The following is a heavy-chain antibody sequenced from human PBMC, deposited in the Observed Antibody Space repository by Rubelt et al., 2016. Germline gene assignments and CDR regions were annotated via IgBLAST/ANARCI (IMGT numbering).Heavy chain of an antibody. V-gene: IGHV3-23*01. J-gene: IGHJ3*02. CDR2: ISGSGGST. CDR3: TRLGDIVVVVAVADAFDI. D-gene: IGHD2-15*01. Sequence: GKGLEWVSAISGSGGSTYYADSVKGRFTISRDNSKNTLYLQMNSLKTEDTAVYYCTRLGDIVVVVAVADAFDIWGQGTMVTVSS.